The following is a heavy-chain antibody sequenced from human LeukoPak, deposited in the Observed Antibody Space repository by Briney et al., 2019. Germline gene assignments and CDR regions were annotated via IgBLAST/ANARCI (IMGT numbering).Heavy chain of an antibody. Sequence: ASVKVSCKASGYTFTGYYMHWVRQAPGQGLEWMGWMNPNSGNTGYAQKFQGRVTITRNTSISTAYMELSSLRSEDTAVYYCAREISSSWEYYFDYWGQGTLVTVSS. CDR1: GYTFTGYY. J-gene: IGHJ4*02. CDR3: AREISSSWEYYFDY. D-gene: IGHD6-13*01. CDR2: MNPNSGNT. V-gene: IGHV1-8*03.